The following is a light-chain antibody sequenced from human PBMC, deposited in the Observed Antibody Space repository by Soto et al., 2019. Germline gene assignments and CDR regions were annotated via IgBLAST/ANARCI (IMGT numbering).Light chain of an antibody. CDR1: QSVGTS. CDR3: QQSSNWPPWT. Sequence: EIVLTQSPGTLSLSPGERATLSCKASQSVGTSLAWFQQKPGQAPRLLIYDASVRATGIPARFSGSGSGTDFTLTISRLQPEDIAMYYCQQSSNWPPWTFGRGTKVDIK. J-gene: IGKJ1*01. V-gene: IGKV3-11*01. CDR2: DAS.